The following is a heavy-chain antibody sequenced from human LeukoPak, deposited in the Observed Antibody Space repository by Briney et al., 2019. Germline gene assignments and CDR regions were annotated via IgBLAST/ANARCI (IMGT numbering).Heavy chain of an antibody. V-gene: IGHV4-39*07. J-gene: IGHJ6*03. CDR3: ARGAMVRGVIIKAPVYYYYYYMDV. Sequence: SETLSLTCTVSGGSISSGSYNWGWIRQPPGKGLEWIGSIYYSGKTYYNPSLKSRVSISVDTSKNQFSLKLSSVTAADTAVYYCARGAMVRGVIIKAPVYYYYYYMDVWGKGTTVTISS. CDR1: GGSISSGSYN. D-gene: IGHD3-10*01. CDR2: IYYSGKT.